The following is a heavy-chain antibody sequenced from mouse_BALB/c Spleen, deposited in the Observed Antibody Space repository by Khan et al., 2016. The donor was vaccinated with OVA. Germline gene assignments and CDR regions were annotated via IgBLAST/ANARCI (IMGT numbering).Heavy chain of an antibody. CDR2: IDPPNGNT. CDR3: ARMARK. Sequence: EVQLQESGAELVKSGATVKLSCTASGLNIKDNYMHWLQQWPEQGLEWIGRIDPPNGNTNYAPKFHGKAIIKANTSSHTAYLQLSRLTYDATTFFYCARMARKWGQGTTLTVSS. V-gene: IGHV14-3*02. CDR1: GLNIKDNY. J-gene: IGHJ2*01.